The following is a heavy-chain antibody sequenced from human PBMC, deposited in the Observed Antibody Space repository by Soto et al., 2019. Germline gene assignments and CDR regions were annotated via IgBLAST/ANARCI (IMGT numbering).Heavy chain of an antibody. D-gene: IGHD3-3*01. CDR1: GYTFTSYY. CDR3: ARAGLRFLEWPLTPCFDF. V-gene: IGHV1-46*01. CDR2: INPSGGST. Sequence: ASVKVSCKASGYTFTSYYMHWVRQAPGQGLERMGLINPSGGSTSYAQNFQGRVTMTRDTSTSTVYMEVRSLTSEDTAVYYFARAGLRFLEWPLTPCFDFWGQGSMVTVSS. J-gene: IGHJ4*02.